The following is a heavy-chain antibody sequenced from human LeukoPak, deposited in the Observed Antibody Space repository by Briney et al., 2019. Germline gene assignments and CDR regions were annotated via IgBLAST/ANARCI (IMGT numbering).Heavy chain of an antibody. CDR3: AKDEGSITGYYFDY. V-gene: IGHV3-23*01. J-gene: IGHJ4*02. CDR2: ISGSGGST. CDR1: GFTFSSYA. Sequence: GGSLRLSCAASGFTFSSYALSWVRQAPGKGLEWVSAISGSGGSTYYADSVKGRFTISRDNFKNTLYLQMNSLRAEDTAVYYCAKDEGSITGYYFDYWGQGTLVTVSS. D-gene: IGHD1-20*01.